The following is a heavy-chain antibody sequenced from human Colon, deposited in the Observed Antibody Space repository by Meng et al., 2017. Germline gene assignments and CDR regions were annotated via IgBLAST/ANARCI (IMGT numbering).Heavy chain of an antibody. CDR3: ARVKLPYCTTTSCYFFDP. D-gene: IGHD2-2*01. V-gene: IGHV4-30-4*01. CDR1: GDSINSDTYY. J-gene: IGHJ5*02. Sequence: SETLSLTCTVSGDSINSDTYYWSWLRQLPGGGLEWIGYLFYTGSTYYSPSFRGRVSMSVDTSKTQFSLTLTSVTAADTAVYYCARVKLPYCTTTSCYFFDPWGRGTLVTVSS. CDR2: LFYTGST.